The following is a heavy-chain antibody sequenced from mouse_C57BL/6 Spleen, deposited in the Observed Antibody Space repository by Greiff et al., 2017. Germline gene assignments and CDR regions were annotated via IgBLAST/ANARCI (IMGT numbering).Heavy chain of an antibody. CDR1: GYTFTSYW. CDR3: ATGSSYDWYFDV. CDR2: IDPSDSYT. D-gene: IGHD1-1*01. Sequence: VQLQQSGAELVMPGASVKLSCKASGYTFTSYWMHWVKQRPGQGLEWIGEIDPSDSYTNYNQKFKGKSTLTVDKSSSTAYMQLSSLTSEDSAVYYCATGSSYDWYFDVWGTGTTVTVSS. V-gene: IGHV1-69*01. J-gene: IGHJ1*03.